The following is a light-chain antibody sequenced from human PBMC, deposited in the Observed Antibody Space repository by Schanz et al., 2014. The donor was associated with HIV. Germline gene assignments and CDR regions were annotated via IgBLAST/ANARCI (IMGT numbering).Light chain of an antibody. Sequence: QSVLTQPPSVSGAPGQRVSISCTGSSSNIGAGYDVHWYQQLPGTAPKLLIFDSNKRPSGIPDRFSGSKSGTSASLAISGLQAEDEADYYCQSYDSSLSGSVFGGGTKLTVL. CDR2: DSN. CDR3: QSYDSSLSGSV. J-gene: IGLJ3*02. V-gene: IGLV1-40*01. CDR1: SSNIGAGYD.